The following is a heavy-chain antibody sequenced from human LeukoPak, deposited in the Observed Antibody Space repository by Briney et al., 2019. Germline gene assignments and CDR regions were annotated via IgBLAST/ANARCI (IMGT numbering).Heavy chain of an antibody. J-gene: IGHJ3*02. CDR3: ARDRDIVVVTPDAFDI. CDR2: LNPGSGST. CDR1: GYSLSNSY. V-gene: IGHV1-46*01. D-gene: IGHD3-22*01. Sequence: EASVKVSCMTSGYSLSNSYMHWVRQAPGQGLEWMGVLNPGSGSTSYAQKFQDRVTMTTDMSTSTVYMELSSLRSEDTAVYYCARDRDIVVVTPDAFDIWGQGTMVTVSS.